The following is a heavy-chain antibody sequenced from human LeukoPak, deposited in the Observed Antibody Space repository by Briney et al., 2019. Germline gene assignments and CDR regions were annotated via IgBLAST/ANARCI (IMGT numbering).Heavy chain of an antibody. D-gene: IGHD3-22*01. V-gene: IGHV4-61*02. CDR2: IYTSGGT. Sequence: PSQTLSLTCTVSGGSISSGSYYWSWIRQPAGKGLEWIGRIYTSGGTNYNPSLKSRVTISVDTSKNQFSLKLSSVTAADTAVYYCARRYFDYYDSSGYWFDPWGQGTLVTVSS. J-gene: IGHJ5*02. CDR1: GGSISSGSYY. CDR3: ARRYFDYYDSSGYWFDP.